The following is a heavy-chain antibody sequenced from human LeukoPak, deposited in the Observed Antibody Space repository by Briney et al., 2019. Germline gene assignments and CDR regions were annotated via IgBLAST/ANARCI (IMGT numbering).Heavy chain of an antibody. J-gene: IGHJ5*02. CDR1: GFTFSTYA. CDR2: ISGSGGSI. CDR3: AKDAPMRPFGP. D-gene: IGHD6-25*01. V-gene: IGHV3-23*01. Sequence: GASLRLSCAASGFTFSTYAMSWVRQAPGKGLEWVSVISGSGGSIYYADSVKGRFTISRDNSKNTLYLQMNTLRAEGTAVYYCAKDAPMRPFGPWGQGTLVTVSS.